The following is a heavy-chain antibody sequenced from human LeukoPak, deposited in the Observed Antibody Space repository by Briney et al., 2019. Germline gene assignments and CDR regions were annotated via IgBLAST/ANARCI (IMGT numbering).Heavy chain of an antibody. V-gene: IGHV3-74*01. Sequence: PGGSLRLSCAASGFTFSSYWMHWVRQAPGKGLVWVSRINSDRSTTIYADSVKGRFTISRDNAKNTLYLQMNSLRAEDTAVYYCARDLVSYYYDRGGDYWGQGTLVTVSS. D-gene: IGHD3-22*01. J-gene: IGHJ4*02. CDR1: GFTFSSYW. CDR3: ARDLVSYYYDRGGDY. CDR2: INSDRSTT.